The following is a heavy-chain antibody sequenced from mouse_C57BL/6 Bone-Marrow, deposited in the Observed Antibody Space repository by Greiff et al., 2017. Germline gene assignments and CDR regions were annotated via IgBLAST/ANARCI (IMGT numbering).Heavy chain of an antibody. CDR3: ARSPYYYGSSYPHWYFDV. CDR1: GYTFTSYG. D-gene: IGHD1-1*01. Sequence: QVQLKESGAELARPGASVKLSCKASGYTFTSYGISWVKQRTGQGLEWIGEIYPRSGNTYYNEKFKGKATLTADKSSSTAYMELRSLTSEDSAVYFCARSPYYYGSSYPHWYFDVWGTGTTV. J-gene: IGHJ1*03. CDR2: IYPRSGNT. V-gene: IGHV1-81*01.